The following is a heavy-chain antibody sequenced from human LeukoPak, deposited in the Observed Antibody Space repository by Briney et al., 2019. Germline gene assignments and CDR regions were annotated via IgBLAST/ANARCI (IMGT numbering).Heavy chain of an antibody. CDR3: ARVPTVTYYYYYMDV. CDR1: GGSISSYY. J-gene: IGHJ6*03. Sequence: SETLSLTCTVSGGSISSYYWSWIRQPPGKGLEWIGYVYYSGSTNYNPSLKSRVTNSVDTSKNQFSLNLSSVTAADTAVYYCARVPTVTYYYYYMDVWGRGTTVTVSS. V-gene: IGHV4-59*01. D-gene: IGHD4-11*01. CDR2: VYYSGST.